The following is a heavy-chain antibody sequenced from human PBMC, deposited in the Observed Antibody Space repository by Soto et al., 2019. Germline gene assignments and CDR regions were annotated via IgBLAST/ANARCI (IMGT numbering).Heavy chain of an antibody. CDR2: INAGNGNT. V-gene: IGHV1-3*01. D-gene: IGHD1-26*01. CDR3: ARVRGIVGGNDY. Sequence: QVQLVQSGAEVKKPGASVKVSCKASGYTFTSFAMQWARQAPGQSLEWMAWINAGNGNTKYSQKFQGRLTVTRDTSASTLSMELGSLRSEDTAVYYCARVRGIVGGNDYWGQGTLVTVSS. J-gene: IGHJ4*02. CDR1: GYTFTSFA.